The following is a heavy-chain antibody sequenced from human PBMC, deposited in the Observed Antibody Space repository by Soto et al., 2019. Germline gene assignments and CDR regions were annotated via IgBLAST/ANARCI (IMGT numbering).Heavy chain of an antibody. J-gene: IGHJ4*02. Sequence: SETLSLTCTVSGGSISSGGYYWSWIRQHPGKGLEWIGYIYYSGSTYYNPSLKSRVTISVDTSKNQFSLKLSSVTAADTAVYYCARAGYNYYYGSGSYCYFDYWGQVTLVTVSS. CDR2: IYYSGST. CDR1: GGSISSGGYY. CDR3: ARAGYNYYYGSGSYCYFDY. D-gene: IGHD3-10*01. V-gene: IGHV4-31*03.